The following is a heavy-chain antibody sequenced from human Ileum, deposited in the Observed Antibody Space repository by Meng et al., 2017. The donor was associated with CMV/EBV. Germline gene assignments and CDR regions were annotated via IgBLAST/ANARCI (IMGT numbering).Heavy chain of an antibody. Sequence: QVQLQHWGAGLLKPSETLSPTCAVYGGSFSDYYWIWIRQSPGKGLEWIGEVHHSGITNYNPSLKSRVTISVDTSKNQFFLKLTSVTAADTGLYYCATNSEDYWGQGTLVTVSS. CDR1: GGSFSDYY. CDR3: ATNSEDY. V-gene: IGHV4-34*01. J-gene: IGHJ4*02. CDR2: VHHSGIT. D-gene: IGHD4-23*01.